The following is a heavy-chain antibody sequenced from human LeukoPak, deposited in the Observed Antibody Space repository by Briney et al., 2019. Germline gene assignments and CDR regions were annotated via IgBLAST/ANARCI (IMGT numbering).Heavy chain of an antibody. Sequence: ASVKVSCRASGYTFTSYGISWVRQAPGQGLEWMGWISAYNGNTDYAQKLQGRVTMTTDTSTSTAYMELRSLRSDDTAVYYCARVTQTDYDFDYWGQGTLVTVST. J-gene: IGHJ4*02. CDR3: ARVTQTDYDFDY. CDR1: GYTFTSYG. V-gene: IGHV1-18*01. CDR2: ISAYNGNT. D-gene: IGHD4-17*01.